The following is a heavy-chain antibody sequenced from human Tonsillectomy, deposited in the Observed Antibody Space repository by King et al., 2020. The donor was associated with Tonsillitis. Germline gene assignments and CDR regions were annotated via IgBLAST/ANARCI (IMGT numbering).Heavy chain of an antibody. CDR2: INSDGSVT. CDR3: ASLTYCGGDCYDAFDI. J-gene: IGHJ3*02. CDR1: GSTLRSYW. Sequence: VQLVESGGGLVQPGGSLRLSCAASGSTLRSYWMHWVRQAPGKGRVWFSRINSDGSVTTYADSVRGRFTISRDNAKNTLYLQMNSLRAEDTAVYYCASLTYCGGDCYDAFDIWGQGTMVTVSS. V-gene: IGHV3-74*01. D-gene: IGHD2-21*02.